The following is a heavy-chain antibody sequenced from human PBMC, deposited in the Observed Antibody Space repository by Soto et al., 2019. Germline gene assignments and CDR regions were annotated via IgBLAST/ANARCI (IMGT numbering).Heavy chain of an antibody. Sequence: ASVKVSCNASGYIFTCYYIHWVRQAPGQGLEWMGWINPNSGATTYEQKFQGRVTMTRDTSITTAYMELSRLRSDDTAVYYCARIFTWAFNFDYWGQGTLVTVSS. CDR1: GYIFTCYY. D-gene: IGHD3-9*01. CDR3: ARIFTWAFNFDY. J-gene: IGHJ4*02. CDR2: INPNSGAT. V-gene: IGHV1-2*02.